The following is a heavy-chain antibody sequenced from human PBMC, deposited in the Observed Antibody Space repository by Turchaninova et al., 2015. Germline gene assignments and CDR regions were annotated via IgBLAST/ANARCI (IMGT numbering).Heavy chain of an antibody. CDR2: LSSGGDSA. V-gene: IGHV3-23*01. D-gene: IGHD3-22*01. Sequence: RQALGKGLEWVSALSSGGDSAHYADSVKGRFTISRDNSKNTLSLQMNSLTAEDTAVYYCAKLPTYYDTSGPLEYWGQGTLVTVSS. CDR3: AKLPTYYDTSGPLEY. J-gene: IGHJ4*02.